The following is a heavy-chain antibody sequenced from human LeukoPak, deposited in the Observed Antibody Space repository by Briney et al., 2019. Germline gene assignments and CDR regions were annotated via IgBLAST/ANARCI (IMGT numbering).Heavy chain of an antibody. J-gene: IGHJ3*02. Sequence: SETLSLTCTVSGVSFSRYDWSWLRQPPGKGLECIGYIYYSGSTSYNPSLKSRVTISVDTSKNQFALKLSSVTAADTAVYYCASDPVIDSSRSSHSDGFDIWGQGTMVTVSS. CDR3: ASDPVIDSSRSSHSDGFDI. V-gene: IGHV4-59*01. D-gene: IGHD3-22*01. CDR1: GVSFSRYD. CDR2: IYYSGST.